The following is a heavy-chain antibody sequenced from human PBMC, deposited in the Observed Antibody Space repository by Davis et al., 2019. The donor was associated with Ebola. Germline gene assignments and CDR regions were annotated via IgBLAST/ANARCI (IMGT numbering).Heavy chain of an antibody. D-gene: IGHD3-16*01. CDR1: GVSISRHY. V-gene: IGHV4-59*11. Sequence: PSETLSLTCTVSGVSISRHYWSWIRQPPWKRLEWFGSIYYTGSAYYNSSLNSRVTISVDTSKNQFSLKLSSVTAADTAMYYCAERGGSVWGQGTLVTVSS. J-gene: IGHJ4*02. CDR3: AERGGSV. CDR2: IYYTGSA.